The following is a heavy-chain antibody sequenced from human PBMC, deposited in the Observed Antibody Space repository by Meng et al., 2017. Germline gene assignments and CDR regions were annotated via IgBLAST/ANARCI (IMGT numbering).Heavy chain of an antibody. V-gene: IGHV4-39*07. Sequence: SETLSLTCTVSGGSISSSSYYWGWIRQPPGKGLEWIGSIYYSGSTYYNPSLKSRVTISVDTSKNQFSLKLSSVTAADTAVYYCAREGIWGTGTAGDYWGQGTLVTVSS. CDR3: AREGIWGTGTAGDY. D-gene: IGHD1-7*01. CDR1: GGSISSSSYY. J-gene: IGHJ4*02. CDR2: IYYSGST.